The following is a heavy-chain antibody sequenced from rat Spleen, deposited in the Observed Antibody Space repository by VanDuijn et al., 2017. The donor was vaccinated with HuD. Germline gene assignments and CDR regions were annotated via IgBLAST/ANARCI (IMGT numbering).Heavy chain of an antibody. Sequence: EVQLVESGGGLVQPGRSLKLSCAASGFTFSDYAMAWVRQAPKKGLEWVGTIIYDGSTSYYRDSVKGRFTISRDNAESTLYLQVDSLRSEDTATYYCARHALMYITDPFVHWGQGVLVTVSS. CDR3: ARHALMYITDPFVH. CDR1: GFTFSDYA. CDR2: IIYDGSTS. V-gene: IGHV5-17*01. D-gene: IGHD1-6*01. J-gene: IGHJ3*01.